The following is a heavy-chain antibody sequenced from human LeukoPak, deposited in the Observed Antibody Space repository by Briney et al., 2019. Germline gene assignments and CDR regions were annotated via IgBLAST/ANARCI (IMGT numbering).Heavy chain of an antibody. J-gene: IGHJ5*02. D-gene: IGHD3-10*01. CDR3: ARGGYYSSGNDFRFDP. CDR1: GGSISSYY. Sequence: TLSLTCTVSGGSISSYYWSWIRQSPGKGLECIGYIHYTGSTNYNPSLKSRVTISVETSKNQFSLKLKSVTAADTAVYYCARGGYYSSGNDFRFDPWGQGTLVTVSS. CDR2: IHYTGST. V-gene: IGHV4-59*01.